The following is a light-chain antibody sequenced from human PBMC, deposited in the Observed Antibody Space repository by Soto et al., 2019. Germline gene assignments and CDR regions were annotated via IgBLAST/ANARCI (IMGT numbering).Light chain of an antibody. V-gene: IGKV1-17*01. CDR2: AAS. CDR1: QVIRND. Sequence: EIQMTQSPSSLSASVVDRFTITCLASQVIRNDLGWYQQKPGKAPKRLIYAASTLQSGVPSRFSGSGSGTELTLTISSLQPDDFATYYCQHYNSYSEAFGQGTKV. J-gene: IGKJ1*01. CDR3: QHYNSYSEA.